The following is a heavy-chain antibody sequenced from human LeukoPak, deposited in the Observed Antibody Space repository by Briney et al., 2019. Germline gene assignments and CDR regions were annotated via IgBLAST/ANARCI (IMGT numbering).Heavy chain of an antibody. CDR3: AREGYQPYGMDV. V-gene: IGHV1-8*01. CDR2: MNPNSGNT. Sequence: ASVKVSCKASGYTFTSYDINWVRQATGQGLEWMGWMNPNSGNTGYAQKLQGRVTMTRNTSISTAYMELSSLRSEDTAVYYCAREGYQPYGMDVWGQGTTVTVSS. CDR1: GYTFTSYD. J-gene: IGHJ6*02. D-gene: IGHD2-2*01.